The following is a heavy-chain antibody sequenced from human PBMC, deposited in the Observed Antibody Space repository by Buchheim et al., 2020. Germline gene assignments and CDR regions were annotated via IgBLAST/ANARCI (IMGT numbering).Heavy chain of an antibody. V-gene: IGHV3-48*02. J-gene: IGHJ6*02. Sequence: EVQLVESGGGLVQPGGSLRLSCAASGFAFSTYSMNWVRQAPGKGLEWVSYISYSSSSIYYADSVKGRFTISRDSAKNSLYLQMNSLRDEDTAVYYCARGRIITPDFGMDVWGQRTT. CDR3: ARGRIITPDFGMDV. D-gene: IGHD3-16*01. CDR2: ISYSSSSI. CDR1: GFAFSTYS.